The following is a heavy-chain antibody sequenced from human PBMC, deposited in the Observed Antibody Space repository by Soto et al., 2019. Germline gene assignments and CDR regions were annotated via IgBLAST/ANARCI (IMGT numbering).Heavy chain of an antibody. D-gene: IGHD2-2*02. J-gene: IGHJ6*02. Sequence: GESLKISCKGSGYSFTSYWISWVRKMPGKGLEWMVSIDPSDSYTNYSPSFQGHVTISADKSISTAYLQWSSLKASDTAMYYCARSSHYCSSTSCYTSKDYYYGMDVWGQGTTVTVSS. CDR2: IDPSDSYT. CDR3: ARSSHYCSSTSCYTSKDYYYGMDV. V-gene: IGHV5-10-1*01. CDR1: GYSFTSYW.